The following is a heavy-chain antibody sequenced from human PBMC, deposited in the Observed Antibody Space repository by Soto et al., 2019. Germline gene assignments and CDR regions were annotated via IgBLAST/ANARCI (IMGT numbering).Heavy chain of an antibody. D-gene: IGHD6-19*01. CDR1: GYTFTSYG. J-gene: IGHJ6*03. CDR2: ISAYNGNT. CDR3: ARDPVIRGWYTPTGYMDV. Sequence: ASVKVSCKASGYTFTSYGISWVRQAPGQGLEWMGWISAYNGNTNYAQKLQGRVTMTTDTSTSTAYMELRSLRSDDTAVYYCARDPVIRGWYTPTGYMDVWGKGTTVTVSS. V-gene: IGHV1-18*01.